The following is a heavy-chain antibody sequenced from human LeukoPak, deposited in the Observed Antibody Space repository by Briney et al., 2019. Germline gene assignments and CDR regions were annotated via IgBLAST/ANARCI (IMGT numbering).Heavy chain of an antibody. CDR2: INPSGGST. J-gene: IGHJ4*02. D-gene: IGHD2-15*01. CDR3: AKARADCSGGSCYSDY. CDR1: GGTFSSCA. Sequence: ASVKVSCKASGGTFSSCAISWVRQAPGQGLEWMGIINPSGGSTSYAQKFQGRVTMTRDTSTSTVYMELSSLRSEDTAVYYCAKARADCSGGSCYSDYWGQGTLVTVSS. V-gene: IGHV1-46*01.